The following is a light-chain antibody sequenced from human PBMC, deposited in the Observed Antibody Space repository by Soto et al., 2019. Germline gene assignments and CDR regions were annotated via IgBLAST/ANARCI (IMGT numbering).Light chain of an antibody. Sequence: EIVLTQSPGTLSLSPGERATLSCRASQSFSRSFLAWYQQKPGQAPRLLIYGASSRATGIPDRFSGSGSGTDFSLTISRLEPEGFAVYYCHQYGSSSWTFGQGTKVEIK. CDR1: QSFSRSF. V-gene: IGKV3-20*01. J-gene: IGKJ1*01. CDR3: HQYGSSSWT. CDR2: GAS.